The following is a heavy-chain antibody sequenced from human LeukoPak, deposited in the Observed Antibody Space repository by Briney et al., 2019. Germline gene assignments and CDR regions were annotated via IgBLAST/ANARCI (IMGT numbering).Heavy chain of an antibody. CDR2: ISSDGNLI. Sequence: PGRSLRLSCATSGFTFSRYAMQWVRQAPGKGLEWVAVISSDGNLIIYADSVKGRFTISRDNSKNTVYLQMNSLRAEDTAVFYCAREEYDYALGALDVWGQGTTVSVSS. CDR3: AREEYDYALGALDV. V-gene: IGHV3-30*04. D-gene: IGHD4/OR15-4a*01. CDR1: GFTFSRYA. J-gene: IGHJ6*02.